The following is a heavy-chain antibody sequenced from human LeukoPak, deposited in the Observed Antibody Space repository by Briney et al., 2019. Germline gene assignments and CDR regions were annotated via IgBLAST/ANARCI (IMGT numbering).Heavy chain of an antibody. CDR1: GYSFTSYW. V-gene: IGHV5-51*01. D-gene: IGHD2-2*02. J-gene: IGHJ6*02. CDR2: IYPGDSDT. Sequence: GESLKISCKGSGYSFTSYWIGWVRQMPGKGLEWMGIIYPGDSDTRYSPSLQGQVTISADKSISTAYLQWSSLKASDTAMYYCARRAYCSSTSCYSYYYYYGMDVWGQGTTVTVSS. CDR3: ARRAYCSSTSCYSYYYYYGMDV.